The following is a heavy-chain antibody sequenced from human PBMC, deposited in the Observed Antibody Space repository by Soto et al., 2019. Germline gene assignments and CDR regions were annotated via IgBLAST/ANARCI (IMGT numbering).Heavy chain of an antibody. CDR1: GYTFTSYG. D-gene: IGHD6-6*01. CDR2: ISAYNGNT. CDR3: ARTPHSSSLGYYYYYYGMDV. V-gene: IGHV1-18*01. J-gene: IGHJ6*02. Sequence: ASVKVSCKASGYTFTSYGISWVRQAPGQGLEWMGWISAYNGNTNYAQKLQGRVTMTTDTSTSTAYMELRSLRSDDTAVYYCARTPHSSSLGYYYYYYGMDVWGHGTPVTVYS.